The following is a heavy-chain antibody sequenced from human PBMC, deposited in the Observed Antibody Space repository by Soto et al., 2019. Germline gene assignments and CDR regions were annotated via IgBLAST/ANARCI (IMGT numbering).Heavy chain of an antibody. CDR2: IYHSGST. V-gene: IGHV4-4*02. D-gene: IGHD3-10*01. Sequence: SKTPGKGLEWIGEIYHSGSTNYNPSLKSRVTISVDKSKNQFSLKLSSVTAADTAVYYCARFYGSGSSYYYYYGMDVWGQGTTVTVSS. CDR3: ARFYGSGSSYYYYYGMDV. J-gene: IGHJ6*02.